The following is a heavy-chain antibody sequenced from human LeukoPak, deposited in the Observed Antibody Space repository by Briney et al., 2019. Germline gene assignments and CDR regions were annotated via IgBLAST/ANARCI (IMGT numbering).Heavy chain of an antibody. Sequence: GASVKVSCKASGYTFTSYYMHWVRQAPGQGLEWMGIINPSGGSTSYAQKFQGRVNMTRDTSTNTVYMKLSSLRSEDRALYYWGRDLGGVAVNAFDYWGQGTLVSVSS. V-gene: IGHV1-46*01. CDR3: GRDLGGVAVNAFDY. D-gene: IGHD3-16*01. J-gene: IGHJ4*02. CDR2: INPSGGST. CDR1: GYTFTSYY.